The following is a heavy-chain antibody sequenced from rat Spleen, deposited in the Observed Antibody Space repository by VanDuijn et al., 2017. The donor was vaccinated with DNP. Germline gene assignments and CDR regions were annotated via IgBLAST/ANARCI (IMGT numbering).Heavy chain of an antibody. CDR1: GFTFSNYD. CDR2: ISPSGSNT. Sequence: EVQLMGSGGGSVQSGRSLKLSCAASGFTFSNYDMAWVRQAPRKGLEWVASISPSGSNTNYRDSVKGRFTVSRDNAKSSLYLQMDILRSEDTGTYYFARWNIGTSTLDYWGQGVMVTVSS. V-gene: IGHV5-25*01. D-gene: IGHD1-5*01. CDR3: ARWNIGTSTLDY. J-gene: IGHJ2*01.